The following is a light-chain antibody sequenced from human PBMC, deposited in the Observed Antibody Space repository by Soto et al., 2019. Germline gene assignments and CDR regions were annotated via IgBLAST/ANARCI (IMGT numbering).Light chain of an antibody. CDR1: QSVSSSY. CDR3: QQYNNWWT. J-gene: IGKJ1*01. Sequence: EIVLTQSPVTLSLSPGERATLSCRASQSVSSSYLAWYQQKPGRAPRLLIYGASTRATGIPARFSGSGSGTEFTLTISSLQSEDFAVYYCQQYNNWWTFGQGTKVDIK. V-gene: IGKV3-15*01. CDR2: GAS.